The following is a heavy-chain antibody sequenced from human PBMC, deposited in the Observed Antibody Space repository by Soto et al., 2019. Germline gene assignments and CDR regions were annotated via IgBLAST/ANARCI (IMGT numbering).Heavy chain of an antibody. D-gene: IGHD3-9*01. CDR1: GFTFDDYT. CDR3: AKDAMTGYKGYYYYGMDV. V-gene: IGHV3-43*01. CDR2: ISWDGGST. Sequence: EVQLVESGGVVVQPGGSLRLSCAASGFTFDDYTMHWVRQAPGKGLEWVSVISWDGGSTYYADSVKGRFTISRDNSKNSLYLQMNSLRTEYTALYYCAKDAMTGYKGYYYYGMDVWGQCTTVTVSS. J-gene: IGHJ6*02.